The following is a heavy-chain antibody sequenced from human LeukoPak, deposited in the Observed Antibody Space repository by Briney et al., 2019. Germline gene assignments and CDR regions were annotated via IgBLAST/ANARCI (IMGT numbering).Heavy chain of an antibody. CDR2: IYYSGST. CDR3: ARAMAPARGDFCIDY. V-gene: IGHV4-59*01. D-gene: IGHD3-16*01. CDR1: GGSISSYY. Sequence: SETVSLTCSVSGGSISSYYWSWIRQPPGKGLEWIGYIYYSGSTNYNPSLKSRVTISVDTSKNQFSLKLSSVTAADTAVYYCARAMAPARGDFCIDYWGQGTLVTVSS. J-gene: IGHJ4*02.